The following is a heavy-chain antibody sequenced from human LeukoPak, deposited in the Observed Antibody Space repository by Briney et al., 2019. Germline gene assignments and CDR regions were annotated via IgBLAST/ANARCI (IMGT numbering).Heavy chain of an antibody. CDR3: ARGPRAAGTFWRIEKYYFDY. Sequence: SETLSLTCTVPGGAISYYYWNWIRQPPGKGLEWIGYIYYTGNTNYNPSLKSRVTISVDTSKNQFSLKLSSVTAADTAVYYCARGPRAAGTFWRIEKYYFDYWGQGTLVTVSS. D-gene: IGHD6-13*01. CDR1: GGAISYYY. CDR2: IYYTGNT. J-gene: IGHJ4*02. V-gene: IGHV4-59*12.